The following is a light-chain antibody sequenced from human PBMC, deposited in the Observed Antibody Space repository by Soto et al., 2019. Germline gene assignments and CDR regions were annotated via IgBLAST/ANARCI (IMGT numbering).Light chain of an antibody. V-gene: IGLV2-14*01. Sequence: QSALTQPASVSGSPGQSITISCTGTSSDVGGYNYVSWYQQHPVKAPKLMIYDVSNRPSGVSNRFSGSKSGNTASLTISGLQAEDEADYYCSSYTSSSTSYVVFGGGTKLNGL. CDR1: SSDVGGYNY. CDR2: DVS. J-gene: IGLJ2*01. CDR3: SSYTSSSTSYVV.